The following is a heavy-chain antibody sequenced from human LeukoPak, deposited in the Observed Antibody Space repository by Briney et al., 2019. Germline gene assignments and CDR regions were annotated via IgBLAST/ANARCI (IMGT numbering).Heavy chain of an antibody. J-gene: IGHJ4*02. V-gene: IGHV3-53*01. CDR2: IYSVGST. D-gene: IGHD6-19*01. CDR1: GFTVNSNY. CDR3: ARVFLGSGWYIDY. Sequence: GGSLRLSCAASGFTVNSNYMSWVRQAPGKGLEWVSAIYSVGSTYYADSVKGRFTISRDNSKNTVYLQMNSLRAEDTAVYYCARVFLGSGWYIDYWGRGTLVTVSS.